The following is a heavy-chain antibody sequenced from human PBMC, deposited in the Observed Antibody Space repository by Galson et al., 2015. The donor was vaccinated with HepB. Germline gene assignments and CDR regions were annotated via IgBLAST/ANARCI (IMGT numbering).Heavy chain of an antibody. CDR1: GYTFTSYA. Sequence: SVKVSCKASGYTFTSYAMHWVRQAPGQRLEWMGWINAGNGNTKYSQKFQGRVTITRDTSASTAYMELSSLRSEDTAVYYCASSLDYYGSGSYYKSLDYWGQGTLVTVSS. CDR3: ASSLDYYGSGSYYKSLDY. CDR2: INAGNGNT. J-gene: IGHJ4*02. D-gene: IGHD3-10*01. V-gene: IGHV1-3*01.